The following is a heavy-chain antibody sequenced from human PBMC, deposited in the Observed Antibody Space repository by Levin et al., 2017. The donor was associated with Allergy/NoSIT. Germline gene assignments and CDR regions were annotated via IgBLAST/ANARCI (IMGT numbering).Heavy chain of an antibody. CDR2: ISSSGSTI. Sequence: SCAASGFTFSDYYMSWIRQAPGKGLEWVSYISSSGSTIYYADSVKGRFTISRDNAKNSLYLQMNSLRAEDTAVYYCARDLDYSGYYPGEIFDYWGQGTLVTVSS. V-gene: IGHV3-11*01. CDR1: GFTFSDYY. D-gene: IGHD3-22*01. J-gene: IGHJ4*02. CDR3: ARDLDYSGYYPGEIFDY.